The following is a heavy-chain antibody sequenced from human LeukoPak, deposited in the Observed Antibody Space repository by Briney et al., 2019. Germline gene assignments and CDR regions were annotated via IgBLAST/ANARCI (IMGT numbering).Heavy chain of an antibody. V-gene: IGHV3-9*01. CDR1: GFTFDVYA. Sequence: PGGSLSLSCAASGFTFDVYAMHWVRQAPGKGLEWVSGISWNSGSVAYADSVKGRFTISRDNANNSLSLQMNSLRAEDTAVYYCAREGYDYVWGSYLDYWGQGTLVTVSS. CDR2: ISWNSGSV. CDR3: AREGYDYVWGSYLDY. J-gene: IGHJ4*02. D-gene: IGHD3-16*02.